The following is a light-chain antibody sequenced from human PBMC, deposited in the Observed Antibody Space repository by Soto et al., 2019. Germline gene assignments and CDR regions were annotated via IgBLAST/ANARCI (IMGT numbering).Light chain of an antibody. CDR2: EVT. V-gene: IGLV2-8*01. CDR3: SSYAGSNNLL. CDR1: SSDVGGYNY. J-gene: IGLJ3*02. Sequence: QAVLTQPPSASGSPGQSVTISCTGTSSDVGGYNYVSWYQQHPGKAPKLMISEVTKRPSGVPDRFSGSKSGNTASLTVSRLQAEDEADYYCSSYAGSNNLLFGGGTKLTVL.